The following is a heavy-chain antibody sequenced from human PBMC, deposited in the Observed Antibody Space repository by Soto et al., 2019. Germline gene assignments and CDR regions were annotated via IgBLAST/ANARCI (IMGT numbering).Heavy chain of an antibody. J-gene: IGHJ5*02. D-gene: IGHD3-22*01. Sequence: SETLYLTCTVSCDSIRNYYWRCIRQPAWKGLYWIVREYTTGRTNFNPSLRSRVTMSLDTSGNEISLKLSSVTAADTAVYYCARDEYYDSNNWSDPWGQAALVNVSS. CDR1: CDSIRNYY. CDR3: ARDEYYDSNNWSDP. V-gene: IGHV4-4*07. CDR2: EYTTGRT.